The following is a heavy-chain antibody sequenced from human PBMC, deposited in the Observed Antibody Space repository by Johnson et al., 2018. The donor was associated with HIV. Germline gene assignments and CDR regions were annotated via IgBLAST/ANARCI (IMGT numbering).Heavy chain of an antibody. V-gene: IGHV3-30-3*01. CDR2: ISHDGSNK. CDR3: ARGRYDSSGPGGAFDI. J-gene: IGHJ3*02. CDR1: EFTLSSYA. Sequence: QVQVVESGGGVVQPGRSLRLSCAASEFTLSSYAMHLVRQAPGKGLEWVAVISHDGSNKYYADSVKGRFTISRDNSKNTLYLQMNSLRAEDTAVYYCARGRYDSSGPGGAFDIWGQGTMVTVSS. D-gene: IGHD3-22*01.